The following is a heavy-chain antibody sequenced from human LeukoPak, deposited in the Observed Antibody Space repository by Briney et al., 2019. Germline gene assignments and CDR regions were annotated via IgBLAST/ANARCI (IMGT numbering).Heavy chain of an antibody. Sequence: GGSLRLSCAASGFTFSNAWMYWVRQAPGKGLEWVARIKSKTDGGTTDYAAPVKGRFTVSRDDSKNTLYLEMNSLKTEDTAVYYCATRISSDSYNWAYDSWGLGTLVTVSS. J-gene: IGHJ4*02. CDR2: IKSKTDGGTT. D-gene: IGHD5-24*01. V-gene: IGHV3-15*01. CDR3: ATRISSDSYNWAYDS. CDR1: GFTFSNAW.